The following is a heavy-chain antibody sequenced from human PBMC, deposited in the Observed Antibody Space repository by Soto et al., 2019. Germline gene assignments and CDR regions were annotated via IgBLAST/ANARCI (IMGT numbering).Heavy chain of an antibody. Sequence: ASVKVSCKASGYTFTDYAISWVRQAPGQGFQWVGWISPYSGNTTSAENFFDRVTMTTDTSTKTAYLELRSLRSDDTAVYYCARDHGLAWAVRPANYYYAMDVWGQGTTVTVSS. CDR3: ARDHGLAWAVRPANYYYAMDV. V-gene: IGHV1-18*04. CDR2: ISPYSGNT. D-gene: IGHD6-6*01. CDR1: GYTFTDYA. J-gene: IGHJ6*02.